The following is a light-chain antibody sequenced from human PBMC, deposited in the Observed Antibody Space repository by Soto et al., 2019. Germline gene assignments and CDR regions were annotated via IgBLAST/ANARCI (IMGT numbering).Light chain of an antibody. J-gene: IGKJ1*01. CDR3: QQYDSPPWT. V-gene: IGKV3-20*01. CDR1: QSVSSNY. CDR2: IAS. Sequence: EIVLTQSPDTLSLSPGERATLSCRASQSVSSNYLAWYQQKTGQTPRLLIYIASTRAPGIPDRFRGSGSGTHFTLTISRLEPDDFAVYYCQQYDSPPWTFGQGTKVEIK.